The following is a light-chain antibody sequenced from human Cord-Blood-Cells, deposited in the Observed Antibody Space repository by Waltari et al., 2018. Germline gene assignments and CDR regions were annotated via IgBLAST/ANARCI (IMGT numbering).Light chain of an antibody. CDR1: SLRSYY. CDR3: NSRDSSGNV. Sequence: SSELTQDPAVSVALGQTVRITCQGDSLRSYYASWYQQKPGQAPVLVIYGKNNRPSGIPDRVSGSSSGNTASLTITGAQAEDEADYYCNSRDSSGNVFVTGTKVTVL. V-gene: IGLV3-19*01. J-gene: IGLJ1*01. CDR2: GKN.